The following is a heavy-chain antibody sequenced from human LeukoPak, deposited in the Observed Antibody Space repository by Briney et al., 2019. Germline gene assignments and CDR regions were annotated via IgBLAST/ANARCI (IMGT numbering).Heavy chain of an antibody. J-gene: IGHJ5*02. CDR1: GFTFSSYC. CDR2: IKSDGTRK. D-gene: IGHD3-22*01. CDR3: TRGYYDLSTYAVDP. V-gene: IGHV3-74*03. Sequence: GGSLRLSCAASGFTFSSYCMHWVRQAPGKGLVWVSRIKSDGTRKTYTDSVKVRFTISRYNAKNTLYLHINSLKSEDTAICDCTRGYYDLSTYAVDPWGQGTLVTVSS.